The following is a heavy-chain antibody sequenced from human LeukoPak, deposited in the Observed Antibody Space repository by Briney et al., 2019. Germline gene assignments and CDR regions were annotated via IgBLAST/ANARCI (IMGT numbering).Heavy chain of an antibody. Sequence: SETLSLTCTVSGGSISSYYWSWIRQPPGKGLEWIGYIYYSGSTNYNPSLKSRVTISVDTSKNQFSLNLSSVTAADTAVYYCARGSGSYRRAGFDYWGQGTLVTVSS. D-gene: IGHD1-26*01. J-gene: IGHJ4*02. CDR2: IYYSGST. CDR1: GGSISSYY. V-gene: IGHV4-59*01. CDR3: ARGSGSYRRAGFDY.